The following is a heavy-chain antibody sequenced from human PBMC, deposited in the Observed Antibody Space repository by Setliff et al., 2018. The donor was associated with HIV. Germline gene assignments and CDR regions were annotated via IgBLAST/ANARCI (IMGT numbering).Heavy chain of an antibody. CDR1: GYTFSTNA. Sequence: ASVKVSCKASGYTFSTNAIHWVRQVPGQRLEWMGYINAGDDNTRYSEKFQGRVTITRDTSANTAYMELSSLRSEDTAVYYCARGSCSGCYLSDYWGLGTLVTVS. V-gene: IGHV1-3*01. J-gene: IGHJ4*02. D-gene: IGHD6-19*01. CDR2: INAGDDNT. CDR3: ARGSCSGCYLSDY.